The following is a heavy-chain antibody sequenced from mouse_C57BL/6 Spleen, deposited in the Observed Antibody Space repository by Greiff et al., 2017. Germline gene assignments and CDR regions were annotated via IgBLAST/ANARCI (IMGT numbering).Heavy chain of an antibody. CDR2: ISYDGSN. CDR3: ARVVYGFYAMGY. Sequence: VQLKESGPGLVKPSQSLSLTCSVTGYSITRGYYWNWIRQFPGNKLEWMGYISYDGSNNYNPSLKNRISITRDTSKNPFFLKLNSVTTEDTATYYCARVVYGFYAMGYWGQGTSVTVSS. J-gene: IGHJ4*01. V-gene: IGHV3-6*01. D-gene: IGHD2-2*01. CDR1: GYSITRGYY.